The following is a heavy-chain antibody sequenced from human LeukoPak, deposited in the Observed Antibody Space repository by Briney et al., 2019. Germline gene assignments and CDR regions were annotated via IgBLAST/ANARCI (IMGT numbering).Heavy chain of an antibody. Sequence: GGSLRLSCVASGFNFRIHAMSWVRQAPGKGLEWVGRIKSKTDGGTTDYAAPVKGRFTISRDDSKNTLYLQMNSLKTEDTAVYYCTTSTAPFDYWGQGTLVTVSS. CDR1: GFNFRIHA. J-gene: IGHJ4*02. CDR3: TTSTAPFDY. V-gene: IGHV3-15*01. D-gene: IGHD5-18*01. CDR2: IKSKTDGGTT.